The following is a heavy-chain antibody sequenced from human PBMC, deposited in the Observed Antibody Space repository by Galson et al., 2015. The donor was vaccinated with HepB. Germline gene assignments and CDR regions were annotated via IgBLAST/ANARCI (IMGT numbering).Heavy chain of an antibody. D-gene: IGHD1-7*01. CDR2: INPNSGGT. J-gene: IGHJ2*01. CDR1: GYTFTGYY. Sequence: VSCKASGYTFTGYYMRWVRQAPGQGLEWMGWINPNSGGTNYAQKFQGWVTMTRDTSISTAYMELSRLRSDDTAVYYCARAGLTGTTGGWYFDLWGRGTLVTVSS. CDR3: ARAGLTGTTGGWYFDL. V-gene: IGHV1-2*04.